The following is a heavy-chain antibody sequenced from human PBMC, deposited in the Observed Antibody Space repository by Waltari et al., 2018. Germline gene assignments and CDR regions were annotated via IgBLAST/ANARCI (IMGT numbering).Heavy chain of an antibody. D-gene: IGHD3-3*01. V-gene: IGHV4-34*01. CDR2: INHSGST. CDR1: GGSFSGYY. J-gene: IGHJ4*02. Sequence: QVQLQQWGAGLLKPSETLSLTCAVYGGSFSGYYWSWIRQPPGKGLEWIGEINHSGSTNYNPSLKSRVTISVDTSKNQFSLKLSSVTAADTAVYYCARGGWTLRFFNYWGQGTLVTVSS. CDR3: ARGGWTLRFFNY.